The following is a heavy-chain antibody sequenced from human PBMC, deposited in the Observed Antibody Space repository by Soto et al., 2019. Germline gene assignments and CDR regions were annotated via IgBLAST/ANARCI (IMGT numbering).Heavy chain of an antibody. CDR1: GYTFTSYA. V-gene: IGHV1-3*01. CDR3: AREKGSSGFDP. J-gene: IGHJ5*02. D-gene: IGHD6-6*01. Sequence: GASVKVSCKASGYTFTSYAMHWVRQAPGQRLEWMGWINAGNGNTKYPQKFQGRVTITRDTSASTAYMELSSLRSEDTAVYYCAREKGSSGFDPWGQGTLVTVSS. CDR2: INAGNGNT.